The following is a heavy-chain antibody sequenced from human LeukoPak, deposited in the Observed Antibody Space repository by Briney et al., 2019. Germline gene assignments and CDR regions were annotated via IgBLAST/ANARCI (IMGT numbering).Heavy chain of an antibody. V-gene: IGHV4-61*02. Sequence: SETLSLTCTVSGGSISSGSYYWSWIRQPAGKGLEWIGRIYTSGSTYYNPSLKSRVTISVDTSKNQFSLKLSSVTAADTAVYYCARGRGYSYTFDYWGQGTLVTVSS. CDR1: GGSISSGSYY. CDR2: IYTSGST. CDR3: ARGRGYSYTFDY. D-gene: IGHD5-18*01. J-gene: IGHJ4*02.